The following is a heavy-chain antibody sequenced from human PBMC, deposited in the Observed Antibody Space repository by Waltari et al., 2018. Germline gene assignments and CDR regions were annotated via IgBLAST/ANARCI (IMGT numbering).Heavy chain of an antibody. D-gene: IGHD6-6*01. CDR1: GYIFTNYH. V-gene: IGHV1-18*04. Sequence: QVQLVQSGAEVKSPGASVKVSCKASGYIFTNYHVTWVPPAPGQGLEWMGWISANNGNTEYAQNFQGRVTMTTDTSTNTAYMELRSLRSDDTAVFYCARVVSSSSPSFYYYGLDVWGQGTTVTVSS. CDR3: ARVVSSSSPSFYYYGLDV. J-gene: IGHJ6*02. CDR2: ISANNGNT.